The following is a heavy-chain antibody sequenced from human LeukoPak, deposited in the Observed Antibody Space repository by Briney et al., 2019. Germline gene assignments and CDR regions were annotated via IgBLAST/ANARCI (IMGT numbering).Heavy chain of an antibody. CDR3: AKSHRYASGIYRSYYYMDV. J-gene: IGHJ6*03. CDR2: ISGSGDRT. CDR1: GFIFSSYG. V-gene: IGHV3-23*01. D-gene: IGHD3-10*01. Sequence: GGSLRLSCAASGFIFSSYGMTWVGQAPGKGLEWVSAISGSGDRTYYADSVKGRFTISRDNSKNTLSLQMNSLRAEDTAVYYCAKSHRYASGIYRSYYYMDVWGKGTTVTISS.